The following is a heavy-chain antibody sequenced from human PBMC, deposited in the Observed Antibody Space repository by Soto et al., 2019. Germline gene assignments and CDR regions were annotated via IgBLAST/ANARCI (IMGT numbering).Heavy chain of an antibody. CDR3: ASGVDGDFAFDI. D-gene: IGHD4-17*01. CDR1: GYTFTGYY. V-gene: IGHV1-2*04. CDR2: INPNSGGT. J-gene: IGHJ3*02. Sequence: ASVKVSCKASGYTFTGYYMHWVRQAPGQGLEWMGWINPNSGGTNYAQKFRGWVTMTRDTSISTAYMELSRLRSDDTAVYYCASGVDGDFAFDIWGQGTMVTVSS.